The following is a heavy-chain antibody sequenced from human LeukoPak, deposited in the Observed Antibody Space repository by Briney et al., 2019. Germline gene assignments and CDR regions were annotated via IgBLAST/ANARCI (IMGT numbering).Heavy chain of an antibody. Sequence: GESLKISCKGSGYSFTSYWIGWERQMPGKGLEWMGIIYPGGSDTRYSPSFQGQVTISADKSISTAYLQWSSLKASDSAMYYCATNTMFRGIHAFDIWGQGTMVTVSS. J-gene: IGHJ3*02. D-gene: IGHD3-10*01. CDR3: ATNTMFRGIHAFDI. V-gene: IGHV5-51*01. CDR1: GYSFTSYW. CDR2: IYPGGSDT.